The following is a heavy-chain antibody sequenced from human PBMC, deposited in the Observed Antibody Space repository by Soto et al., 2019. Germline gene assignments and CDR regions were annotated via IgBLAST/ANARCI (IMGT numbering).Heavy chain of an antibody. V-gene: IGHV1-18*01. CDR3: ARDLAAAGPFDC. Sequence: QVQLVQSGAEVKKPGASVKVSCKASGYTFTNYAFSWVRQAPGQGLEWMGWISAYNGNTNYPQKLQGRVTMTTDTSTSTAYMELRSLRYEDTAVYYCARDLAAAGPFDCWGQGTLVTVSS. J-gene: IGHJ4*02. CDR2: ISAYNGNT. D-gene: IGHD6-13*01. CDR1: GYTFTNYA.